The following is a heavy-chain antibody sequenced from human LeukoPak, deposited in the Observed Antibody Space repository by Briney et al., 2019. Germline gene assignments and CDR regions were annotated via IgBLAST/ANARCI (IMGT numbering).Heavy chain of an antibody. J-gene: IGHJ4*02. V-gene: IGHV4-59*08. CDR3: ARHVYLVDPFDY. CDR2: IYYSGST. D-gene: IGHD2-2*02. Sequence: SETLSVTCTVSGGSISSYYWSWIRQPPGKGLEWIGYIYYSGSTNYNPSLKSRVTISVDTSKNQFSLKLSSVTAADTAVYYCARHVYLVDPFDYWGQGTLVSVSS. CDR1: GGSISSYY.